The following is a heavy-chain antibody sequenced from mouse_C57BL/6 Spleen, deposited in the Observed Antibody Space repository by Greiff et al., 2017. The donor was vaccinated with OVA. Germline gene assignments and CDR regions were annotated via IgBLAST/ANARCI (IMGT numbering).Heavy chain of an antibody. CDR3: KEWYGNYWYFDV. J-gene: IGHJ1*03. Sequence: VQLQQSGAELVRPGASVTLSCKASGYTFTDYEMHWVKQTPVHGLEWIGAIDPETGGTAYNQKFKGKAILTADKSSSTAYMELRSLTSEDSAVYYCKEWYGNYWYFDVWGTGTTVTVSS. V-gene: IGHV1-15*01. CDR2: IDPETGGT. D-gene: IGHD2-10*02. CDR1: GYTFTDYE.